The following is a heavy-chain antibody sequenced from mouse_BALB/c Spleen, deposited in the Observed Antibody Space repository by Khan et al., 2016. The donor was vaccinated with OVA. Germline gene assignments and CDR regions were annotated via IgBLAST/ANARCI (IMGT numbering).Heavy chain of an antibody. Sequence: VQLVESGGDLVKPGGSLKLSCAASGFTFSSYGMSWVRQTPDKRLEWVATISSGGHYTYFPDSVRERFTISRDNAKNTLCLQMSRLKSEDTAMYYCARTITTAEEDYYAMDYWGQGTSVTVSS. CDR2: ISSGGHYT. D-gene: IGHD1-2*01. V-gene: IGHV5-6*01. J-gene: IGHJ4*01. CDR3: ARTITTAEEDYYAMDY. CDR1: GFTFSSYG.